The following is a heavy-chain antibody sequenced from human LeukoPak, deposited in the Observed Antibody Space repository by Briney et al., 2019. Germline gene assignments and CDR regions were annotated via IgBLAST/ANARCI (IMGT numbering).Heavy chain of an antibody. D-gene: IGHD3-10*01. V-gene: IGHV3-23*01. CDR2: ITISDGRS. CDR1: GFTFSNYA. J-gene: IGHJ6*02. Sequence: GGSLRLSCAASGFTFSNYAMSWVRQAPGKGLERVSAITISDGRSYYADSVKGRFAVSRDNSGNTLYLQMNSLRGEDTAVYYCAKVGPGSDYHYGMDVWGQGTTVTVSS. CDR3: AKVGPGSDYHYGMDV.